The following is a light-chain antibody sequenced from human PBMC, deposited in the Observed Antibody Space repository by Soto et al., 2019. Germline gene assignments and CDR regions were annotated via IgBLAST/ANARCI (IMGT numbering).Light chain of an antibody. J-gene: IGKJ5*01. Sequence: DIQMTQSPSSLSASVGDRVTITCRASQSVDVYLHWYQKKEGKAPKLLIYAASSLQSGVPSRFSGSGSGTNFTLTISGLQPEDFVTYYCQQTYTTPLFGQGTRL. CDR3: QQTYTTPL. V-gene: IGKV1-39*01. CDR1: QSVDVY. CDR2: AAS.